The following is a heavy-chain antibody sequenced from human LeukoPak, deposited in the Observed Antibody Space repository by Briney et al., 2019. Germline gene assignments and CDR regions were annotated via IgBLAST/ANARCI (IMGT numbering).Heavy chain of an antibody. CDR1: GFTFSSYW. CDR2: IKQDGSEK. CDR3: ARDLIRYCSSTSCRPGGY. J-gene: IGHJ4*02. Sequence: GGSLRLSCAASGFTFSSYWMSWVRQAPGKGLEWVANIKQDGSEKYYVDSVKGRFTISRDNAKNSLYLQMNSLRAEDTAVYYCARDLIRYCSSTSCRPGGYWGQGTPVTVSS. D-gene: IGHD2-2*01. V-gene: IGHV3-7*01.